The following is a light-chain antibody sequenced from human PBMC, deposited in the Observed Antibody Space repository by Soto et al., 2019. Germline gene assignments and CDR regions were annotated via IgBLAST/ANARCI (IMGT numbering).Light chain of an antibody. CDR2: YDS. V-gene: IGLV3-21*04. J-gene: IGLJ1*01. CDR3: QVWDIMTDNYV. Sequence: SYELTQPPSVSVAPEKTATITCGGTNIGDKRVHWYRQKPGQAPVLLISYDSDRPSRIPERFSGSNSGNTATLTISRVEAGDEADYYCQVWDIMTDNYVFGGGTKLTVL. CDR1: NIGDKR.